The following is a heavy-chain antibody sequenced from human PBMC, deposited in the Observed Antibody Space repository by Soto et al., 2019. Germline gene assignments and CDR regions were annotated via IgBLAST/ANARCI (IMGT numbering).Heavy chain of an antibody. D-gene: IGHD2-21*02. CDR2: ISDSGGST. Sequence: QLLESGGGLVQPGGSLRLSCAASGFTFSSYAMNWVRQAPGEGLEWVSGISDSGGSTYYADSVRGRFTISRDNSKNTLYLQMNSLRAEDTAVYYCGKYVTGPSYGLDVWGQGTTVTVSS. J-gene: IGHJ6*02. CDR3: GKYVTGPSYGLDV. V-gene: IGHV3-23*01. CDR1: GFTFSSYA.